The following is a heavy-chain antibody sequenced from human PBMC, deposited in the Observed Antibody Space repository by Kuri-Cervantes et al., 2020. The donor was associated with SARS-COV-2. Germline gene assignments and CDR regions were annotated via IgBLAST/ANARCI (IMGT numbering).Heavy chain of an antibody. V-gene: IGHV3-64*02. J-gene: IGHJ5*02. CDR3: AKSPFGVVIINWFDP. CDR2: ISSNGGST. D-gene: IGHD3-3*01. CDR1: GFTFSSYA. Sequence: LSLTCAASGFTFSSYAMHWVRQAPGKGLEYVSAISSNGGSTYYADSVKGRFTISRDNSKNTLYLQMNSLRAEDTAVYYCAKSPFGVVIINWFDPWGQGTLVTVSS.